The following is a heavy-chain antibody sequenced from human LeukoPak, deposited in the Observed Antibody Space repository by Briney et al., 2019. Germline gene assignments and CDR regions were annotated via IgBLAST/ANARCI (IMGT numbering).Heavy chain of an antibody. Sequence: QPAGSLSLSCSASGFTCSDYAMHWVRQAPGKGLEYVSGISSSGGSTYYADSVKGRVTISRDNSKNTLNLKMSSLRAEDTAVYYCVKDLTWERLSGPFDYWGEGALVTVSP. CDR3: VKDLTWERLSGPFDY. CDR2: ISSSGGST. J-gene: IGHJ4*02. D-gene: IGHD1-26*01. V-gene: IGHV3-64D*06. CDR1: GFTCSDYA.